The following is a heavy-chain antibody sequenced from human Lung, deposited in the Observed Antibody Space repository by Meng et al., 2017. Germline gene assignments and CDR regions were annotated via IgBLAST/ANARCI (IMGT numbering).Heavy chain of an antibody. CDR3: VRDEDISSAGKLFGDY. D-gene: IGHD6-13*01. CDR2: IDPKSGDT. J-gene: IGHJ4*02. CDR1: GYNFPDYW. Sequence: QERAVQVGGEVKKPGALVKVSCKPSGYNFPDYWLHWVRRAPGQGLEWMGRIDPKSGDTHYAQRFQGRVTMTGDTSISTAYMELSGLRSDDTAMYYCVRDEDISSAGKLFGDYWGQGTLVTVSS. V-gene: IGHV1-2*06.